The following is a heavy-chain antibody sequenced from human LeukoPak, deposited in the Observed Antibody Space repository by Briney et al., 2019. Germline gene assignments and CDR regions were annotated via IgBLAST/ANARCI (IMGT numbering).Heavy chain of an antibody. CDR3: ARTGRADFWSGYNNWFDP. D-gene: IGHD3-3*01. CDR2: IYTSGST. CDR1: GGSISSYY. J-gene: IGHJ5*02. Sequence: SETLSLTCTVSGGSISSYYWSWIRQPAGKGLEWIGRIYTSGSTNYNPSLKSRVTISVDTSKNQFSLKLSSVTAADTAVYYCARTGRADFWSGYNNWFDPWGQGTLVTVSS. V-gene: IGHV4-4*07.